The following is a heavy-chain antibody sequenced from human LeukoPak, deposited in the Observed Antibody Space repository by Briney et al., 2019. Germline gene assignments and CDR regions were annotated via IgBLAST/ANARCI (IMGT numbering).Heavy chain of an antibody. V-gene: IGHV1-46*01. CDR2: ISPSGGST. D-gene: IGHD2-2*01. J-gene: IGHJ5*02. CDR1: GYTFTSNY. CDR3: ASTCSSTSCYVGVGFDP. Sequence: ASVKVSCKAFGYTFTSNYMHWVRQAPGQGPEWMGVISPSGGSTTYAQKFQGRVTLTRDMSTSTDYLELSSLRSDDTAVYYCASTCSSTSCYVGVGFDPWGQGTLVTVSS.